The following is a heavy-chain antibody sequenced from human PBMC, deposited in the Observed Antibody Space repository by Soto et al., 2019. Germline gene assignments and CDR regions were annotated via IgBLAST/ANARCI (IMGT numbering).Heavy chain of an antibody. CDR2: INAGNGNT. CDR1: GYTFTSYA. D-gene: IGHD2-8*02. J-gene: IGHJ3*02. V-gene: IGHV1-3*01. CDR3: DTGGEFSACDI. Sequence: GSSVKVSCKGSGYTFTSYAMHWVRPAPGQRLEWMGWINAGNGNTKYSQKFQGRVTITRDTSASTAYMELSSLRSEDTAVYYCDTGGEFSACDIWGQGTRVTVSS.